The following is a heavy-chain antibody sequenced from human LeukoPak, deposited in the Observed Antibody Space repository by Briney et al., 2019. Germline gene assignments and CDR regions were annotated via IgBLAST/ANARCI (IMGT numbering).Heavy chain of an antibody. CDR1: GGTFSSYG. D-gene: IGHD3-9*01. Sequence: ASVKVSCKASGGTFSSYGINWVRQATGQGLEWMGWMNPNSGNTGYTQKFQGRVTMTRNTSISTAYMELSSLRSEDTAVYYCARAELRYFDWPPGDYWGQGTLVTVSS. CDR3: ARAELRYFDWPPGDY. J-gene: IGHJ4*02. CDR2: MNPNSGNT. V-gene: IGHV1-8*02.